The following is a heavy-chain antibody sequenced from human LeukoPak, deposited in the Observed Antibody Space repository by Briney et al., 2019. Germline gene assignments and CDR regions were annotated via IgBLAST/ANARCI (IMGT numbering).Heavy chain of an antibody. CDR1: GYTFTSYG. CDR3: TRPRGSSWSFFDY. CDR2: ISTYNGNT. J-gene: IGHJ4*02. D-gene: IGHD6-13*01. Sequence: VASVKVSCKASGYTFTSYGITWVRQAPGQGLEWMGWISTYNGNTNYVQKLQGRVTMTTDTSTNTAYMELRSLRSDDTAVYYCTRPRGSSWSFFDYWGQGTLVTVSS. V-gene: IGHV1-18*01.